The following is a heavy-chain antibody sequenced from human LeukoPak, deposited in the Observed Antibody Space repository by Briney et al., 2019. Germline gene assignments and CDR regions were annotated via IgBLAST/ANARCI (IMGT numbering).Heavy chain of an antibody. V-gene: IGHV2-70*04. D-gene: IGHD4-11*01. Sequence: SGPTLVNPTQPLTLTCTFSGFSLSTSGMRVSWIRQPPGKALEWLARVDWGDDKFYSTSLKTRLTITKDTSKNQEVLTMTNMDPVDTATYYCARTRYDYSNYRENWGQGTLVTVSS. CDR3: ARTRYDYSNYREN. CDR1: GFSLSTSGMR. CDR2: VDWGDDK. J-gene: IGHJ4*02.